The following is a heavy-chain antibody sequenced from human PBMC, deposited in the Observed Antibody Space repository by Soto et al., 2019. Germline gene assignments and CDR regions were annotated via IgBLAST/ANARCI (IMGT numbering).Heavy chain of an antibody. CDR2: INPSGGST. V-gene: IGHV1-46*01. J-gene: IGHJ6*02. CDR1: GYTFTSYY. CDR3: ARDCYDILTGYEPEGVGMDV. Sequence: QVQLVQSGAEVKKPGASVKVSCKASGYTFTSYYMHWVRQAPGQGLEWMGIINPSGGSTSYAQKFRGRVTMTRDTSTSTVYMELSSVRSEDPAVYYCARDCYDILTGYEPEGVGMDVWGQGTTVTVSS. D-gene: IGHD3-9*01.